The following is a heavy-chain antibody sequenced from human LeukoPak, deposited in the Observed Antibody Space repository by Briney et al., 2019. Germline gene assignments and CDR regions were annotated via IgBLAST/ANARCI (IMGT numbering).Heavy chain of an antibody. CDR2: ISAYNGNT. V-gene: IGHV1-18*01. J-gene: IGHJ4*02. Sequence: ASVKVSCKASGYTFTSFGISWVRQAPGQGLEWMGWISAYNGNTIYAQMLQGRVTMTTDTSTGTAYMELRSLRSDDTAVYYCARDLSSSYYYVFDYWGQGTLVTASS. CDR1: GYTFTSFG. CDR3: ARDLSSSYYYVFDY. D-gene: IGHD3-22*01.